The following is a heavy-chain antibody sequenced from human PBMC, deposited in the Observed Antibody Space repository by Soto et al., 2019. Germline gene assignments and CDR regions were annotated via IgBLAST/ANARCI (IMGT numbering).Heavy chain of an antibody. V-gene: IGHV1-18*01. J-gene: IGHJ3*02. Sequence: QVQLVQSGAEVKKPGASVKVSCKASGYTFTSYGISWVRQAPGQGLEWMGWFSAYNGNTNYAQKLQGRVTMTTDTSTSTAYMELRSLRSDDTAVYYCARAGRGYCSGGSCPPPNAFDIWGQGTMVTVSS. D-gene: IGHD2-15*01. CDR2: FSAYNGNT. CDR3: ARAGRGYCSGGSCPPPNAFDI. CDR1: GYTFTSYG.